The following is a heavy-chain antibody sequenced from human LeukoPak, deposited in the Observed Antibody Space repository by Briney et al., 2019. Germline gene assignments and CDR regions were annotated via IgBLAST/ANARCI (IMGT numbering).Heavy chain of an antibody. CDR2: ISYDGSNK. J-gene: IGHJ3*02. CDR1: GFTFSSYA. D-gene: IGHD4-17*01. V-gene: IGHV3-30-3*01. CDR3: ASLTTVTTFDAFDI. Sequence: SGGSLRLSCAASGFTFSSYAMHWVRQAPGKGLEWVAVISYDGSNKYYADSVKGRLTISRDNSKNTLYLQMNSLRAEDTAVYYCASLTTVTTFDAFDIWGQGTMVTVSS.